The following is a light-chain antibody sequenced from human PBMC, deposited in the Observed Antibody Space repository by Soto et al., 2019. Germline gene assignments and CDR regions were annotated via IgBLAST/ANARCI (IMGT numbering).Light chain of an antibody. CDR1: SSDVGGYNY. V-gene: IGLV2-8*01. J-gene: IGLJ1*01. Sequence: QSVLTQPPSASGSPRQSVTISCTGTSSDVGGYNYVSWYQQHPGKAPKLMIYEVSKRPSGVPDRFSGSKSGNTASLTASGLQAEDEADYYCSSYAGSNNGVFGPGTKVTVL. CDR2: EVS. CDR3: SSYAGSNNGV.